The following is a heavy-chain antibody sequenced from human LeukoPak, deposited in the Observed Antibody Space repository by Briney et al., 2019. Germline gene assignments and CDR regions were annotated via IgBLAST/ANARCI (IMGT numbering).Heavy chain of an antibody. CDR3: CDGMDV. CDR2: ISGSGYST. V-gene: IGHV3-23*01. CDR1: GFTFSSYA. J-gene: IGHJ6*02. Sequence: GGSLRLSCAASGFTFSSYAVSWVRQAPGKGLEWVSAISGSGYSTYYADSVKGRFTISRDNSKHTLYLQMSSLRAEDTAVYYCCDGMDVWGQGTTVAVSS.